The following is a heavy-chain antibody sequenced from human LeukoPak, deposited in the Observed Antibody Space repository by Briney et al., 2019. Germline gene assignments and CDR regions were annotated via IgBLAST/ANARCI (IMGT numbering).Heavy chain of an antibody. CDR3: ARDDCSSTSCYLSLDY. D-gene: IGHD2-2*01. V-gene: IGHV3-30-3*01. CDR2: ISYDGSNK. CDR1: GFTFSSYA. Sequence: GGSLRLSCAASGFTFSSYAMHWVRQAPGRGLEWVAVISYDGSNKYYADSVKGRFTISRDNSKNTLYLQMNSLRAEDTAVYYCARDDCSSTSCYLSLDYWGQGTLVTVSS. J-gene: IGHJ4*02.